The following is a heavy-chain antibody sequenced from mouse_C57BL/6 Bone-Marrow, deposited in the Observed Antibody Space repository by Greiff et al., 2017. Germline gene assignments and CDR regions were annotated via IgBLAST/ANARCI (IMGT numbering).Heavy chain of an antibody. CDR3: TTGSTTGRAY. CDR1: GFNIKDYY. Sequence: VQLKESGAELVRPGASVKLSCTASGFNIKDYYMHWVKQRPEQGLEWIGRLDPEDGDTDYAPKFQGKATMTADTSSNPAYLQLSSLPSEDTAVYYCTTGSTTGRAYWGQGTLVTVSA. D-gene: IGHD1-1*01. CDR2: LDPEDGDT. J-gene: IGHJ3*01. V-gene: IGHV14-1*01.